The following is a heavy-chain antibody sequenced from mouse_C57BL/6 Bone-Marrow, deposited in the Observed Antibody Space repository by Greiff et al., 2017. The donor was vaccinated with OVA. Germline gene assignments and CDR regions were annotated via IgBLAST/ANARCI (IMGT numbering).Heavy chain of an antibody. J-gene: IGHJ3*01. CDR2: IHPNSGST. Sequence: QVQLQQSGAELVKPGASVKLSCKASGYTFTSYWMHWVKQRPGQGLEWIGMIHPNSGSTNYNEKFKSKATLTVDKSSSTAYMQLSSLTSEDSAVYYCASGAIYYDYDGGFAYWGQGTLVTVSA. CDR1: GYTFTSYW. CDR3: ASGAIYYDYDGGFAY. D-gene: IGHD2-4*01. V-gene: IGHV1-64*01.